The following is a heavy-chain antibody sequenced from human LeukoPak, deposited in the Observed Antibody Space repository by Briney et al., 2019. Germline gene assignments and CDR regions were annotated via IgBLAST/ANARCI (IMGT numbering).Heavy chain of an antibody. J-gene: IGHJ4*02. CDR3: ARFLWGITIPFDY. V-gene: IGHV1-18*01. CDR2: ISAYNGHT. Sequence: GASVRVSYTASGYTFTTYGISWGRQAPGQGRGWMGWISAYNGHTNYAQKLQGRVTMTTDTPTSTAYMELRSLRSDDTAVYYCARFLWGITIPFDYWGQGTLVTVRS. CDR1: GYTFTTYG. D-gene: IGHD3-3*01.